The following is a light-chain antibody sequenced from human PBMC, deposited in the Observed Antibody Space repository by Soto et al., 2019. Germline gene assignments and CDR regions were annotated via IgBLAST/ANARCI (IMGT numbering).Light chain of an antibody. Sequence: DIQMTQFPSSLSASVGDRVTITCRASQSISSYLNGYQQKPGKAPKLLIYAASSLQSGVTSRFSGSGSGTDFTLTISSLQPEDFATYYCQQSYSTPWTFGQGIKVEIK. V-gene: IGKV1-39*01. CDR1: QSISSY. J-gene: IGKJ1*01. CDR2: AAS. CDR3: QQSYSTPWT.